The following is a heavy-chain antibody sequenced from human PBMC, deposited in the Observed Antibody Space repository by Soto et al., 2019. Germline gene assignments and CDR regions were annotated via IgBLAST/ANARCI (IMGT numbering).Heavy chain of an antibody. J-gene: IGHJ5*02. CDR1: GGSISSYY. Sequence: PSETLSLTCTVSGGSISSYYWSWIRQPPGKGLEWIGYIYYSGSTNYNPSLKSRVTISVDTSKNQFSLKLSSVTAADTAVYYCARGGGAQYYYDSSGYYYGWFDPWGQGTLVTVSS. CDR2: IYYSGST. CDR3: ARGGGAQYYYDSSGYYYGWFDP. V-gene: IGHV4-59*01. D-gene: IGHD3-22*01.